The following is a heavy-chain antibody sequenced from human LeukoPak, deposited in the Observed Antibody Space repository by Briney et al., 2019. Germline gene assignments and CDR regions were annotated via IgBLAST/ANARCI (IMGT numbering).Heavy chain of an antibody. Sequence: PSETLSLTCAVSGGSISSTYWSTWVRQPPGTGLEWIGEIHDSGSTNYNPSLKSRVTISIDKSKNQFSLNLTSVTAADTAVYYCATRATAGPWWGQGTLVTVSS. CDR3: ATRATAGPW. CDR1: GGSISSTYW. V-gene: IGHV4-4*02. J-gene: IGHJ4*02. CDR2: IHDSGST. D-gene: IGHD6-13*01.